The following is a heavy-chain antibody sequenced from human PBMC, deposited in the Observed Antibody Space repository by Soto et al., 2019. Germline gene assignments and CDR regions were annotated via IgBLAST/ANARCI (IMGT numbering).Heavy chain of an antibody. CDR2: ISGSGGNT. Sequence: GGSLRPSCAASGFTFSSHWMTWVRQTPGKGLEWVSTISGSGGNTYYADSVKGRFTISRDNSKNTLYLQMNSLRAEDTAVYYCAKGYSGWLRLYFDYWGQGTLVTVSS. CDR1: GFTFSSHW. CDR3: AKGYSGWLRLYFDY. V-gene: IGHV3-23*01. J-gene: IGHJ4*02. D-gene: IGHD5-12*01.